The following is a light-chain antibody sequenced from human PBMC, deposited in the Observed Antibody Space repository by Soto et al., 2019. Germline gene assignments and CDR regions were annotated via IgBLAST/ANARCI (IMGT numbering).Light chain of an antibody. CDR2: CAS. CDR3: QQYHNWPPLT. CDR1: QNINFN. J-gene: IGKJ4*01. Sequence: ETLMTQSPATLSASPGERVTLSCRASQNINFNLAWYQQKPGQAPRVLIYCASSRASGIPDRFSGSGSGTDFTLTISRLEHDDFAFYYCQQYHNWPPLTFGGGTRVEIK. V-gene: IGKV3D-15*01.